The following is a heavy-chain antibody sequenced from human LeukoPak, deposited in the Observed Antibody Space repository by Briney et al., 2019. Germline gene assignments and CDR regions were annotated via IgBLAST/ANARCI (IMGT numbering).Heavy chain of an antibody. CDR2: IYYSGST. J-gene: IGHJ4*02. Sequence: PSETLSLTCTVSGGSISSSSYYWGWIRQPPGKGLEWIGSIYYSGSTYYNPSLKSRVTISVDTSKNQFSLKLSSVTAADTAVYYCARDIALYDSSGYLPFDYWGQGTLVTVSS. D-gene: IGHD3-22*01. CDR1: GGSISSSSYY. V-gene: IGHV4-39*07. CDR3: ARDIALYDSSGYLPFDY.